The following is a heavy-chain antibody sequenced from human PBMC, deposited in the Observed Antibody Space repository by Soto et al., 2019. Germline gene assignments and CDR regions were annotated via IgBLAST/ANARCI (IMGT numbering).Heavy chain of an antibody. CDR1: GGSISSGGYY. CDR3: ARDDRRWGAFDI. CDR2: IYYSGST. Sequence: QVQLQESGPGLVKPSQTLSLTCTVSGGSISSGGYYWSWIRQHPGKGLEWIGYIYYSGSTYYNPSLKSRVTISVATSKNQFSLKLSSVTAADTAVYYCARDDRRWGAFDIWGQGTMVTVSS. V-gene: IGHV4-31*03. D-gene: IGHD3-16*01. J-gene: IGHJ3*02.